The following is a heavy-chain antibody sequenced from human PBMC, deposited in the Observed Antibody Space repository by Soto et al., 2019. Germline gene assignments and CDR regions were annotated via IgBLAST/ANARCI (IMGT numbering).Heavy chain of an antibody. Sequence: ASVKVSCKVSGYTLTELSMHWVRQAPGKGLEWMGGFDPEDGETIYAQKFQGRVTMTEDTSTDTAYMELSSLRSEDTAVYYCATDLGIAAAGNRGSYYYYMDVWGKGTTVTVSS. D-gene: IGHD6-13*01. J-gene: IGHJ6*03. CDR1: GYTLTELS. V-gene: IGHV1-24*01. CDR2: FDPEDGET. CDR3: ATDLGIAAAGNRGSYYYYMDV.